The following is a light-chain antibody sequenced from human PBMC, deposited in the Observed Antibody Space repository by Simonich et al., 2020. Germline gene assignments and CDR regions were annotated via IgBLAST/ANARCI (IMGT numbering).Light chain of an antibody. Sequence: DIVMTQSPDSLAVSLGERATINCKSSQSVLYSSNNKNYLAWYQQKPGQPPKLHMYWASTRESGVPDRFSGSGSGTDFTLTISSLQAEDVAVYYCQQYYSTPQTFGQGTKVEIK. J-gene: IGKJ1*01. CDR3: QQYYSTPQT. CDR2: WAS. V-gene: IGKV4-1*01. CDR1: QSVLYSSNNKNY.